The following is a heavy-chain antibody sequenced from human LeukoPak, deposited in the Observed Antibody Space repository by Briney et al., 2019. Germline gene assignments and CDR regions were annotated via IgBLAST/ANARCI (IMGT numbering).Heavy chain of an antibody. CDR3: ASSDGVASDAFDI. Sequence: SETLSLTCSVSGGSISGSAFFWGWVRQPPGKGLEWIGSIYYSGSTNYNPSLTSRVTISVDTSKNQFSLKLSSVTAADTAVYYCASSDGVASDAFDIWGQGTMVTVSS. CDR2: IYYSGST. D-gene: IGHD2-15*01. J-gene: IGHJ3*02. CDR1: GGSISGSAFF. V-gene: IGHV4-39*07.